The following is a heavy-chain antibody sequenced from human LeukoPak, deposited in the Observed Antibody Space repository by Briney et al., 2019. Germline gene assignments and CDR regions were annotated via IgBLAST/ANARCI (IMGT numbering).Heavy chain of an antibody. CDR1: GYTFTDYS. V-gene: IGHV3-48*01. CDR3: ARDSAWAFDS. CDR2: ISSSSNSI. Sequence: GGSLRLSCAVSGYTFTDYSINWVRQAPGKGLEWISYISSSSNSIYYADSVKGRFTISRDNAKNSLFLQMNSLRAEDTAVYFCARDSAWAFDSWGQGALVTVSS. J-gene: IGHJ4*02. D-gene: IGHD6-19*01.